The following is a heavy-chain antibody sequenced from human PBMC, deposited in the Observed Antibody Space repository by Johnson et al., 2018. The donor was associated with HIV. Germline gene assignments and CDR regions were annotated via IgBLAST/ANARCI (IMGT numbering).Heavy chain of an antibody. V-gene: IGHV3-9*01. CDR1: GFTFDDYA. J-gene: IGHJ3*02. Sequence: VQLVESGGGLVQPGRSLRLSCAASGFTFDDYAMHWVRQAPGKGLEWVSGISWNSGSIGYADSVKGRFTTSRDNAKNSLYLQMNSLRAEDTALYYCAKDLTGYIWGQGTMVTVSS. CDR2: ISWNSGSI. CDR3: AKDLTGYI. D-gene: IGHD1-14*01.